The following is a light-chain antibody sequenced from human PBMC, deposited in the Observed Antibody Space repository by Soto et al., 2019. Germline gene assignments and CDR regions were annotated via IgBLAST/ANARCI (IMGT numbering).Light chain of an antibody. J-gene: IGLJ1*01. CDR2: EVS. CDR3: SSYAGSNNPYV. V-gene: IGLV2-8*01. CDR1: SSDVGGYNY. Sequence: QSALTQPPAASGSPGQSVTISCTGTSSDVGGYNYVSWYQQHPGKVPKVMIYEVSKRPSGGPDRFSGSKSGNTASLTVSGLQAEDEDDYYCSSYAGSNNPYVFGTGTKLTVL.